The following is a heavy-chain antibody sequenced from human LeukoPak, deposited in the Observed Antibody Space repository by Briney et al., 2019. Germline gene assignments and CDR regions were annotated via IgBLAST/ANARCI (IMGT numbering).Heavy chain of an antibody. D-gene: IGHD1-20*01. Sequence: IXAVYGGSFSGYYWSWIRQPPGKGLEWIGEINHSGSTNYNPSLKSRVTITLDTSKSQGSRKLTSGDGAEEGVYYCAXDSXNWNVXXXXPWGQGXLXTVSS. CDR3: AXDSXNWNVXXXXP. V-gene: IGHV4-34*01. CDR1: GGSFSGYY. J-gene: IGHJ5*02. CDR2: INHSGST.